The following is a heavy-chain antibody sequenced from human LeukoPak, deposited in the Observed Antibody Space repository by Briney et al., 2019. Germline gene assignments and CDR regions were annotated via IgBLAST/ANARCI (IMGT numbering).Heavy chain of an antibody. V-gene: IGHV1-69*06. J-gene: IGHJ4*02. CDR1: GGTFSSYA. CDR3: ARDRVGYCSSTSCYHFDY. CDR2: IIPIFGTA. D-gene: IGHD2-2*01. Sequence: GASVKVSCKASGGTFSSYAISRVRQAPGQGLEWMGGIIPIFGTANYAQKFQGRVTTTADKSTSTAYMELSSLRSEDTAVYYCARDRVGYCSSTSCYHFDYWGQGTLVTVSS.